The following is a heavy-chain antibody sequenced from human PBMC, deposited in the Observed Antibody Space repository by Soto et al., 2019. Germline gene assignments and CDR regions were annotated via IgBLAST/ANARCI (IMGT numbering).Heavy chain of an antibody. CDR2: VYFSGST. V-gene: IGHV4-59*01. Sequence: ASETLSLTCNVSGGAITGYYWNWIRQPPGKGLEWIGYVYFSGSTKYNPSLTSRVTISVDMSKKQFSLRLTSMTSADTAVYYCSRERGAVASIADAFDIWGQGTMVTVSS. CDR1: GGAITGYY. J-gene: IGHJ3*02. CDR3: SRERGAVASIADAFDI. D-gene: IGHD6-6*01.